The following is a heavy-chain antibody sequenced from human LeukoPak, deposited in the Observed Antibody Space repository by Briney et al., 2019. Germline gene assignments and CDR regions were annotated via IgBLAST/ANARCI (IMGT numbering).Heavy chain of an antibody. D-gene: IGHD3-3*02. CDR3: ARDSQHLNFDH. J-gene: IGHJ4*02. V-gene: IGHV3-7*04. CDR1: GLTFSNYW. CDR2: IKEDGSEK. Sequence: GGSLRLSCAASGLTFSNYWMNWVRQAPGKGVEWVANIKEDGSEKYYVDSVKGRFTISRDNAKNSLYLQMDSLRAEGTAVYYCARDSQHLNFDHWGQGTLVTVSS.